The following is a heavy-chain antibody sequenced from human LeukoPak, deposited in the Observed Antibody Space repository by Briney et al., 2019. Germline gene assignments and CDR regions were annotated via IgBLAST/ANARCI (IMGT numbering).Heavy chain of an antibody. CDR2: INPNSGGT. J-gene: IGHJ4*02. Sequence: GASVKVSCKASGYTFTSYDINWVRQATGQGLEWMGWINPNSGGTNYAQKFQGRVTMTRDTSISTAYMELSRLRSDDTAVYYCARVIPITIFGVDYWGQGTLVTVSS. V-gene: IGHV1-2*02. CDR1: GYTFTSYD. CDR3: ARVIPITIFGVDY. D-gene: IGHD3-3*01.